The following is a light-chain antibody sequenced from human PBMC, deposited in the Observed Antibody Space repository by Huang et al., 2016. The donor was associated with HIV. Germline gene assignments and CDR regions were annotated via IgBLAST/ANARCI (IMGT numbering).Light chain of an antibody. CDR2: AAS. V-gene: IGKV3-15*01. CDR3: QQYNKWPPEYT. CDR1: QSVNTN. Sequence: VMMSQSPATLAASPGERVTLSCGASQSVNTNLAWYQQKPGQPPRLLIYAASTRATDFPARFGGGGSGTEFTLTIDSLQSDYFAVYYCQQYNKWPPEYTFGQGTRLEIK. J-gene: IGKJ2*01.